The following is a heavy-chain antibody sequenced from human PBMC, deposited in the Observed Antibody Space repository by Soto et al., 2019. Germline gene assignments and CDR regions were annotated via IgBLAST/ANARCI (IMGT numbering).Heavy chain of an antibody. V-gene: IGHV1-8*01. D-gene: IGHD3-10*01. Sequence: QVQLVQSGAEVKKPGASVKVSCKASGYTFTSYDINWVRQATGQGLEWMGWMNPNSGHTGHAQKFQGRVTLPRTPPISTAYLELTSLRSEDPAVYHCARGFATDYWGQGPLVTFSS. CDR2: MNPNSGHT. J-gene: IGHJ4*02. CDR3: ARGFATDY. CDR1: GYTFTSYD.